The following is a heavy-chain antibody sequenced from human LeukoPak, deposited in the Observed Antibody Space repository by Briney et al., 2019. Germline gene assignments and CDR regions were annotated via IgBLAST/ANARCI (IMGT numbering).Heavy chain of an antibody. D-gene: IGHD6-19*01. CDR2: IRYDGSNK. CDR1: GFTFSSYG. CDR3: AKDALWDEATSSGWPLYYFDY. V-gene: IGHV3-30*02. J-gene: IGHJ4*02. Sequence: GGSLRLSCAASGFTFSSYGMHWVRQAPGKGLEWVAFIRYDGSNKYYADSVKGRFTISRDNSKYTLYLQMNSLRAEDTAVYYCAKDALWDEATSSGWPLYYFDYWGQGTLVTVSS.